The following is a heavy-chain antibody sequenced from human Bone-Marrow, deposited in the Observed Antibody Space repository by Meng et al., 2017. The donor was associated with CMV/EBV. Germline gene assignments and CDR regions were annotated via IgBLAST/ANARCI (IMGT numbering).Heavy chain of an antibody. CDR1: GFAFKTYS. Sequence: ASGFAFKTYSMNWVRQAPGKELEWVSSISANSDTVFYADSLKGRFTISRDNAKNSLYLQMNSLRVEDTAIYYCARDPNLRDRGWLDPWGQGTLVTVSS. D-gene: IGHD5-24*01. J-gene: IGHJ5*02. CDR3: ARDPNLRDRGWLDP. V-gene: IGHV3-21*01. CDR2: ISANSDTV.